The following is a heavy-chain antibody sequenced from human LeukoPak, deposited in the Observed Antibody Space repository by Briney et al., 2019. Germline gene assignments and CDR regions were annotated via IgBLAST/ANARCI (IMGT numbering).Heavy chain of an antibody. CDR3: ATYCGSANCHGRFAD. CDR1: GFTFSSYE. CDR2: IVGSGSRT. D-gene: IGHD2-2*01. V-gene: IGHV3-23*01. J-gene: IGHJ4*02. Sequence: GGSLRLSCAASGFTFSSYEMSWVRQAPGKGLEWVSIIVGSGSRTYCADSVKGRFTISRDNSKNTLFLQMTSLRAEDTAIYYCATYCGSANCHGRFADWGQGTLVTVSS.